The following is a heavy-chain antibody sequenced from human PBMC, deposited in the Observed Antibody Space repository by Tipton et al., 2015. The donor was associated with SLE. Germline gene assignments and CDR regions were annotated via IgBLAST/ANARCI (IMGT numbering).Heavy chain of an antibody. D-gene: IGHD3-22*01. CDR2: ISYSGSI. Sequence: LRLSCTVSGGSISSDYWSWIRQPPGKGLEWIGYISYSGSINYNPSLKSRVTISVDTSKNQFSLKLSSVTAADTAVYYCARSRIYDGSVDYYGFFDYWGQGTLVTVSS. CDR3: ARSRIYDGSVDYYGFFDY. V-gene: IGHV4-59*01. CDR1: GGSISSDY. J-gene: IGHJ4*02.